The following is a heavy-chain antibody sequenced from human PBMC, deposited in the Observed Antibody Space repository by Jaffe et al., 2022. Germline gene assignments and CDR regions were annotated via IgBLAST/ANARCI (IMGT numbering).Heavy chain of an antibody. J-gene: IGHJ6*03. Sequence: EVQLVESGGGLVQPGGSLRLSCAASGFTFSSYWMSWVRQAPGKGLEWVANIKQDGSEKYYVDSVKGRFTISRDNAKNSLYLQMNSLRAEDTAVYYCARGLIQLWPNYYYYMDVWGKGTTVTVSS. CDR3: ARGLIQLWPNYYYYMDV. CDR2: IKQDGSEK. CDR1: GFTFSSYW. D-gene: IGHD5-18*01. V-gene: IGHV3-7*01.